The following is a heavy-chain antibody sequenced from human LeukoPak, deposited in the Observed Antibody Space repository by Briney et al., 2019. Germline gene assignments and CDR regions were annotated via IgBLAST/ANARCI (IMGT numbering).Heavy chain of an antibody. D-gene: IGHD6-13*01. CDR3: ARMRDNSSWYLYYFDY. Sequence: PGGSLRLSCAGSGFTFSNYAMHWVRQAPGKGLEYVSTISRNGDTTFYANSVKGRFTISRDNSKNTLYLQMGSLRAEDMAVYYCARMRDNSSWYLYYFDYWGQGTLVTVSS. J-gene: IGHJ4*02. V-gene: IGHV3-64*01. CDR1: GFTFSNYA. CDR2: ISRNGDTT.